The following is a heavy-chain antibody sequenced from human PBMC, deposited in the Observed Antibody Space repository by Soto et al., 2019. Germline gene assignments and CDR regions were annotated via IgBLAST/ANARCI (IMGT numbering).Heavy chain of an antibody. CDR3: AKDRSTMRWFDP. CDR1: GASVRSYH. V-gene: IGHV4-4*07. J-gene: IGHJ5*02. D-gene: IGHD1-1*01. Sequence: SETLSLTCAVSGASVRSYHWSWIRQAAGKGLEWIGRVQMSGTTNYNPSLKTRVTMSLDTSRNEVSPTMTSVTAADTAVYFCAKDRSTMRWFDPWGQGILVTVSS. CDR2: VQMSGTT.